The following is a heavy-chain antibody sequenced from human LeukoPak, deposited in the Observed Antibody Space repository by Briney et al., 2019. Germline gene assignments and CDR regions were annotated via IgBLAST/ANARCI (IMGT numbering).Heavy chain of an antibody. V-gene: IGHV4-61*02. J-gene: IGHJ4*02. CDR2: IYTSGST. Sequence: PSQTLSLTCTVSGGSISSGSYYWSWIRQPAGKGLEWIGRIYTSGSTNYNPSLESRVTISVDTSKNQFSLKLSSVTAADTAVYYCARAFYGDYRDWGQGTLVTVSS. D-gene: IGHD4-17*01. CDR3: ARAFYGDYRD. CDR1: GGSISSGSYY.